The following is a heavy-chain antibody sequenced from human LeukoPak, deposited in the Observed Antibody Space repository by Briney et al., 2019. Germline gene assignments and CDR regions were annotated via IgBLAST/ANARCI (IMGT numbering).Heavy chain of an antibody. D-gene: IGHD6-19*01. V-gene: IGHV3-21*01. Sequence: GGSLRLSCAASGFTFSSYSMNWVRQAPGKGLEWASSISSSSSYIYYADSVKGRFTISRDNAKNSLYLQMNSLRAEDTAVYYCASAVAGTDYYYGMDVWGQGTTVTVSS. CDR2: ISSSSSYI. CDR3: ASAVAGTDYYYGMDV. CDR1: GFTFSSYS. J-gene: IGHJ6*02.